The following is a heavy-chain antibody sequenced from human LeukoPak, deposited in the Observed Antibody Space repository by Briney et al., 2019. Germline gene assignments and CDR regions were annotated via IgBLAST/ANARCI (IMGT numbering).Heavy chain of an antibody. J-gene: IGHJ4*02. CDR3: ARFSSGCSTASCYLDY. V-gene: IGHV4-59*11. D-gene: IGHD2-2*01. CDR2: IHSTGNT. Sequence: SETLSLTCTVSGGSITDHYWSWIRQPPGKGLELTGHIHSTGNTFYKPSLKSRITISLDTSRNQFSLSLSSVTAADTAVYYCARFSSGCSTASCYLDYRGQGTLVTVSS. CDR1: GGSITDHY.